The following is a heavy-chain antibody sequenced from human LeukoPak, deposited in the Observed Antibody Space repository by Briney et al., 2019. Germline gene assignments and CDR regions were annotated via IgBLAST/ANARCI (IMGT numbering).Heavy chain of an antibody. CDR2: ISGSGNGFSI. D-gene: IGHD3-16*01. CDR3: VKDFGRVRGTPDS. J-gene: IGHJ4*02. V-gene: IGHV3-64D*06. Sequence: GGSLRLSCSASGFVFSIYTMYWVRQTPGKGPEYVSTISGSGNGFSIYYADSVKGRFTISRDDSKSIMYLQMNGLRSEDTAVYYCVKDFGRVRGTPDSWGQGTLVTVSS. CDR1: GFVFSIYT.